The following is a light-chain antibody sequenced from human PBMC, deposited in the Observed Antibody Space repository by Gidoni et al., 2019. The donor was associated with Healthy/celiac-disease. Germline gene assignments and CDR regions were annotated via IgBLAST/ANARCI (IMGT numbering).Light chain of an antibody. CDR2: GNS. V-gene: IGLV1-40*01. CDR3: QSYDSSLSGSV. CDR1: SSNIGAGYD. Sequence: QSVLTQPPSVSGAPGQRVTISCTGSSSNIGAGYDVPWYQHLPGTAPKLLIYGNSNRPSGVPDRFSGSKSGPSASLAITGLQAEDEADYYCQSYDSSLSGSVFGGGTKLTVL. J-gene: IGLJ2*01.